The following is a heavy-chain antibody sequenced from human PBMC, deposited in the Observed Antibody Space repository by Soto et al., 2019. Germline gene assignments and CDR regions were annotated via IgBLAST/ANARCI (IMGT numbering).Heavy chain of an antibody. D-gene: IGHD2-21*01. CDR1: GFTFSSSA. J-gene: IGHJ5*02. CDR3: AKDKYSA. CDR2: IGTVTT. V-gene: IGHV3-23*01. Sequence: GGSLRLSCAASGFTFSSSAMYWVRQAPGKGLEWVSTIGTVTTYYADSVKGRFTISRDNSKNTLYLQMSSLRAEDTAVYFCAKDKYSAWGQGALVTVSS.